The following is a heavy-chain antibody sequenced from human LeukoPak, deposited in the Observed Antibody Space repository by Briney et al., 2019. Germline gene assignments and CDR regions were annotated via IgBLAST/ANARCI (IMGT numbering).Heavy chain of an antibody. D-gene: IGHD3-22*01. CDR1: GGSISSSSYY. J-gene: IGHJ4*02. CDR2: IYYSGST. V-gene: IGHV4-39*01. Sequence: PSETLSLTCTVSGGSISSSSYYWGWIRQTPGKGLEWIGSIYYSGSTYYNPSLKSRVTISVDTSKNQFSLKLSSVTAADTAVYYCARQDEVVDNYFDYWGQGTLVTVSS. CDR3: ARQDEVVDNYFDY.